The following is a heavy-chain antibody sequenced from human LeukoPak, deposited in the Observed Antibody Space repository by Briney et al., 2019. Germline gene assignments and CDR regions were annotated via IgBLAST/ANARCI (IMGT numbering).Heavy chain of an antibody. CDR1: GFSLSTSGMC. V-gene: IGHV2-70*11. CDR2: IDWDDDK. J-gene: IGHJ6*03. CDR3: ARILYSSSSGYYYMDV. D-gene: IGHD6-13*01. Sequence: SGPTLVNPTQTLTLTCTFSGFSLSTSGMCLSWSRQPPGKALEWLARIDWDDDKYYSTSLKTRLTISKDTSKNQVVLTMTNMDPVDTATYYCARILYSSSSGYYYMDVWGKGTTVAVSS.